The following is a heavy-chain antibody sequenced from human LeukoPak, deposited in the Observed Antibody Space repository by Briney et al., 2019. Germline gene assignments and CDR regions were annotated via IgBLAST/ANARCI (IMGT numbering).Heavy chain of an antibody. CDR1: GFTFGSYS. J-gene: IGHJ4*02. Sequence: GGSLRLSCAASGFTFGSYSMNWVRQAPGKGLEWVSYISSSSSTIYYADSVKGRFTISRDNAKNSLYLQMNSLRAEDTAVYYCARLGDSGSYYYYPPVDYWGQGTLVTVSS. D-gene: IGHD1-26*01. CDR2: ISSSSSTI. CDR3: ARLGDSGSYYYYPPVDY. V-gene: IGHV3-48*04.